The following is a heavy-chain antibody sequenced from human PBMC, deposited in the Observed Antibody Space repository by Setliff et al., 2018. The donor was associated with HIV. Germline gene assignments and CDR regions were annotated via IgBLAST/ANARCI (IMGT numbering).Heavy chain of an antibody. D-gene: IGHD3-10*01. J-gene: IGHJ4*02. Sequence: PSETLRLSCVASGFTFSAYTMNWVRQTPGKGLEWIGEINHGGDTNYNPSLKSRVTISVGSSYNHFSLKLSSVTAADTGVYYCASRRGIEFYFDIWGQGTPVTVSS. CDR1: GFTFSAYT. CDR2: INHGGDT. V-gene: IGHV4-34*01. CDR3: ASRRGIEFYFDI.